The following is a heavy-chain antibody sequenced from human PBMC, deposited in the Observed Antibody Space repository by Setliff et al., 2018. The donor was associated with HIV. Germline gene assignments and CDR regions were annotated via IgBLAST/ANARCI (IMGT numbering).Heavy chain of an antibody. Sequence: PSVKVSCKASGYTFTSFGISRVRQAPGQGLEWMGRISAYNGNTDHAQRLQGRVTMTTDTSTRTAYMELRSLRSDDTAVYYCARAAVAGPWRKLDYWGQGTLVTVSS. J-gene: IGHJ4*02. V-gene: IGHV1-18*01. D-gene: IGHD6-19*01. CDR1: GYTFTSFG. CDR2: ISAYNGNT. CDR3: ARAAVAGPWRKLDY.